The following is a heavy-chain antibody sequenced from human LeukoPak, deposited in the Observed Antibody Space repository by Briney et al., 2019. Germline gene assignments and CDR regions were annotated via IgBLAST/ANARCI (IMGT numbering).Heavy chain of an antibody. J-gene: IGHJ4*02. Sequence: PGVSLRLSCVASGFIFRNYWMSWVRQAPGNGLEWVANINHDGGDKNYVDSVKGRYTISRDNAKSSLYLQMNSLRVEDTAVYYCAITGGPTVTAFDLWGQGILVTVSS. CDR3: AITGGPTVTAFDL. CDR2: INHDGGDK. V-gene: IGHV3-7*01. CDR1: GFIFRNYW. D-gene: IGHD4-17*01.